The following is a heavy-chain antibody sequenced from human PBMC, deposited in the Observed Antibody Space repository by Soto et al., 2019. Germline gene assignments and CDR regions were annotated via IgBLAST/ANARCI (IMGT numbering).Heavy chain of an antibody. CDR2: MNPNSGNT. Sequence: ASVKVSCKASGYTFTSYDINWVRQATGQGLEWMGWMNPNSGNTGYAQKFQGRVTMTRNTSTSTAYMELSSLRSEDTAVYYCARDPNVLVWFGELKYGMDVWGQGTTVTVSS. CDR1: GYTFTSYD. V-gene: IGHV1-8*01. J-gene: IGHJ6*02. CDR3: ARDPNVLVWFGELKYGMDV. D-gene: IGHD3-10*01.